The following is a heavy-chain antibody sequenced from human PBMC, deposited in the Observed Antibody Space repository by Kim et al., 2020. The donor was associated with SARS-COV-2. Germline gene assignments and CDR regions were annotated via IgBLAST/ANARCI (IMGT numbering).Heavy chain of an antibody. CDR1: GFTFSSYW. D-gene: IGHD3-16*01. Sequence: GGSLRLSCAASGFTFSSYWMSWVRQAPGKGLEWVANIKQDGSEKYYVDSVKGRFTISRDNAKNSLYLQMNSLRAEDTAVYYCARGRGGSSYYYGMDVWGQGTTVTVSS. CDR3: ARGRGGSSYYYGMDV. V-gene: IGHV3-7*03. J-gene: IGHJ6*02. CDR2: IKQDGSEK.